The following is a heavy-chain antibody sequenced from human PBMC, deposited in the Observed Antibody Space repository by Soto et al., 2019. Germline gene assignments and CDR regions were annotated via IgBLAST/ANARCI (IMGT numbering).Heavy chain of an antibody. D-gene: IGHD3-10*01. CDR3: ARGSLWFGALGADDP. CDR2: IYYSGST. CDR1: GGSIRSGDYY. J-gene: IGHJ5*02. Sequence: SETLSLTCTVSGGSIRSGDYYWSWIRQPQGKGLEWIGYIYYSGSTNYNPSLKSRVTISVDTSKNQFSLKLTSVTAADTAVYYCARGSLWFGALGADDPWGQGTLVTVSS. V-gene: IGHV4-61*08.